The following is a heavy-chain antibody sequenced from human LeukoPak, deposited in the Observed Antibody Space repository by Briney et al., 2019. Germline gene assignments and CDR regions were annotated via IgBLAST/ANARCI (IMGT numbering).Heavy chain of an antibody. CDR3: ARAPMGTAPLY. D-gene: IGHD1/OR15-1a*01. J-gene: IGHJ4*02. Sequence: ASVKVSCKASGYTFTSYYMHWVRQAPGQGLEWMGWMNPVSGNAGSAQKFQGRVTLTRDTSISTAYMELSSLTSDDTAFYYCARAPMGTAPLYWGQGTLVTVSS. CDR2: MNPVSGNA. CDR1: GYTFTSYY. V-gene: IGHV1-8*02.